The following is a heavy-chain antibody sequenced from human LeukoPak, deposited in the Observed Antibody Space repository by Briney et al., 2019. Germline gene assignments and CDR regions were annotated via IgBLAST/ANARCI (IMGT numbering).Heavy chain of an antibody. J-gene: IGHJ6*02. CDR2: IYYSGST. CDR1: GGSISSYY. D-gene: IGHD5-18*01. V-gene: IGHV4-59*08. Sequence: PSETLSLTCTVSGGSISSYYWSWIRQPPGKGLEWIGYIYYSGSTNYNPSLKSRVTISVDTSKNQFSLKLSSVTAADTAVYYCARHTGNTAMVRMYYYYYGMDVWGQGTTVTVSS. CDR3: ARHTGNTAMVRMYYYYYGMDV.